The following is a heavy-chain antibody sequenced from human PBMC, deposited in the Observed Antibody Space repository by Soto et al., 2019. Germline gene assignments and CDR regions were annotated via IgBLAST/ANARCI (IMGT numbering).Heavy chain of an antibody. CDR3: AAREAYDSSGYYDY. D-gene: IGHD3-22*01. CDR2: IVVGSGNT. Sequence: GASVKVSCKASGFTFTSSAVQWVRQARGQRLEWIGWIVVGSGNTNYAQKFQERVTITRDMSTSTAYMELSSLRSEDTAVYYCAAREAYDSSGYYDYWGQGTLVTVSS. V-gene: IGHV1-58*01. J-gene: IGHJ4*02. CDR1: GFTFTSSA.